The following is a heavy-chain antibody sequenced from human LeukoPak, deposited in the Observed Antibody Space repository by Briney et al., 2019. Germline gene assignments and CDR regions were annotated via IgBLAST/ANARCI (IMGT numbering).Heavy chain of an antibody. J-gene: IGHJ4*02. V-gene: IGHV4-34*01. Sequence: SETLSLTCAVYGESFSAYFWNWIRQAPGKPLEYIGEINHRGSSHYNPSLKTRATLSVDTSKTQFSLKLTSVTAADTAVYFCARGSSFDGYCSAGACDAGYYDSWGQGTPVTVSS. CDR1: GESFSAYF. D-gene: IGHD2-15*01. CDR3: ARGSSFDGYCSAGACDAGYYDS. CDR2: INHRGSS.